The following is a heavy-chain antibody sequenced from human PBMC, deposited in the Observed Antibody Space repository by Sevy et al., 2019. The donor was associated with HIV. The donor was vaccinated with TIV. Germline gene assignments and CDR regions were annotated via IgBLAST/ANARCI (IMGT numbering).Heavy chain of an antibody. CDR1: GFTFTSYA. D-gene: IGHD6-13*01. J-gene: IGHJ4*02. V-gene: IGHV3-23*01. Sequence: GSLRLSCAASGFTFTSYAMSWVRQAPGKGLEWVSGISGSGATSYYADSVKGRFTISRDNSKNALYLQLNSLRAEDTAAYYCAKMFRLAVAGRFDYWGQGALVTVSS. CDR3: AKMFRLAVAGRFDY. CDR2: ISGSGATS.